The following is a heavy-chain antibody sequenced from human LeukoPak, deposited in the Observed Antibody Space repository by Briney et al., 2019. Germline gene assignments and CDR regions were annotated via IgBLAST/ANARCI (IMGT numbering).Heavy chain of an antibody. V-gene: IGHV4-38-2*02. Sequence: SETLSLTCTVSGYSISSGYYWGWIRQPPGKGLEWIGSIYHSGSTSYNPSLKSRVTISIDTSKNQLSLKLSSVTAADTAVYYCARGSQWLVFDYWGQGSLVTVSS. CDR1: GYSISSGYY. CDR2: IYHSGST. D-gene: IGHD6-19*01. CDR3: ARGSQWLVFDY. J-gene: IGHJ4*02.